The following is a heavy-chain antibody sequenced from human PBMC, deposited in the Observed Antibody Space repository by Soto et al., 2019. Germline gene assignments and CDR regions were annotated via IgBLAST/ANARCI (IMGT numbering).Heavy chain of an antibody. CDR2: INADYGNT. D-gene: IGHD5-18*01. CDR1: GYTFYSHS. V-gene: IGHV1-18*01. CDR3: ARCIQGDYYYGMDV. Sequence: QAQLVQSGAEVRKPGASVKVSCKASGYTFYSHSISWVRQAPGQGLEWMGRINADYGNTQYAQKFRGRVTMTTDTSTTTVYMELTNLRSDDTAVEYCARCIQGDYYYGMDVWGQGTTVTVSS. J-gene: IGHJ6*02.